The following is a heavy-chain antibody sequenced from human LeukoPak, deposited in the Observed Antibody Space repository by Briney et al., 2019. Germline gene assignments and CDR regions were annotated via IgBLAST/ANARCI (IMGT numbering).Heavy chain of an antibody. CDR3: AWRKFSSTWFEP. D-gene: IGHD1-14*01. Sequence: GESLKISCKGSGYYFSDYWIGWVRQKPGEGLEWIGIIHPADVDTQYTPSFLGRVTISVDKSSNTAYLQWNSLRASDTATYFCAWRKFSSTWFEPRGQGTLVTVSS. V-gene: IGHV5-51*01. CDR2: IHPADVDT. J-gene: IGHJ5*02. CDR1: GYYFSDYW.